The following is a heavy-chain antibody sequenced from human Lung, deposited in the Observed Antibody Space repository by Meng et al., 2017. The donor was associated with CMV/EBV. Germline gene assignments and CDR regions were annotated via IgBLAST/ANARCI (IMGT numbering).Heavy chain of an antibody. CDR2: ISGSSSFT. CDR3: ARQKGATLDYFDY. Sequence: GESLKISCAASGFTFNTYTMNWVRQAPGKGLEWVSSISGSSSFTYYADSVKGRFTISRDNAKNSLYLQMNSLRAEDTAVYYCARQKGATLDYFDYWGQGTLVTSSS. J-gene: IGHJ4*02. CDR1: GFTFNTYT. V-gene: IGHV3-21*01. D-gene: IGHD1-26*01.